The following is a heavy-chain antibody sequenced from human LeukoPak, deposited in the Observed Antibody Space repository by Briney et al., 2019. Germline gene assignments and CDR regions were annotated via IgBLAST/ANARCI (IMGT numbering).Heavy chain of an antibody. Sequence: ASVKVSCKASGYTFTGYYMHWVRQAPGQGLEWMGWINPNSGGTNYAQKFQGRVTMTRDTSTSTAYMELSRLRSDDTAVYYCASSDYYDWSWDYWGQGTLVTVSS. J-gene: IGHJ4*02. CDR3: ASSDYYDWSWDY. CDR2: INPNSGGT. V-gene: IGHV1-2*02. CDR1: GYTFTGYY. D-gene: IGHD3-3*01.